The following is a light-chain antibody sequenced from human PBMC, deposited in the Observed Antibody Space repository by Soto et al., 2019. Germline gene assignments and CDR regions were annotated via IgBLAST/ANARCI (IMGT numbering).Light chain of an antibody. CDR1: QSVRST. CDR3: QQYNNWPPVT. V-gene: IGKV3-15*01. J-gene: IGKJ1*01. Sequence: EIVMTQSPATLSVSPGERATLSCRASQSVRSTLAWYQQKPGQAPRLLIYGASTRATGIPARFSGSGSGTDFTITISSLQSEDFAVYYCQQYNNWPPVTFGKGTKVEIK. CDR2: GAS.